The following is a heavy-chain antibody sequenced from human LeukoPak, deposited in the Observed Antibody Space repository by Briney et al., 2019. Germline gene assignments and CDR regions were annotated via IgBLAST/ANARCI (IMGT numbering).Heavy chain of an antibody. CDR1: GYSFTAYL. V-gene: IGHV1-2*02. CDR3: ARDLVGATTLDEGF. CDR2: INPNTGGT. Sequence: ASVKVSCKASGYSFTAYLMHWVPQAPGQDLEWMGWINPNTGGTNYAQKFQGRVTMTRDTSISTAYMELTSLRSDDTALYYCARDLVGATTLDEGFWGQGTLVTVSS. D-gene: IGHD1-26*01. J-gene: IGHJ4*02.